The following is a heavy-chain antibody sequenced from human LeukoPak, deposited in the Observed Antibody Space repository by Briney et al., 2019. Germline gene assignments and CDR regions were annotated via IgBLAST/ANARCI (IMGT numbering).Heavy chain of an antibody. V-gene: IGHV4-34*01. J-gene: IGHJ6*03. Sequence: PSETLSLTCAVYGGSFSGYYWSWIRQPPGKGLEWIGEINHSGSTNYNPSLKSRVTISVDTSKNQFSLKLSSVTAADTAVYYCARSYSSSSHYYYYYMDVWGKGTTVTVSS. CDR3: ARSYSSSSHYYYYYMDV. CDR1: GGSFSGYY. CDR2: INHSGST. D-gene: IGHD6-6*01.